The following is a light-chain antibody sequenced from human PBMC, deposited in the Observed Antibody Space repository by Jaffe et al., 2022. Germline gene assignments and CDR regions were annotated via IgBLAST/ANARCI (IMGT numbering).Light chain of an antibody. Sequence: AIQMTQSPSSVSASVGDRVTITCRASQGIRNDLGWYQLKPGKAPKLLIYAASSLHSGVPSRFSGSGSGTDFTLTISSLQPEDSASYFCLQDDKYPLTFGGGTKVEIK. CDR2: AAS. CDR1: QGIRND. V-gene: IGKV1-6*01. J-gene: IGKJ4*01. CDR3: LQDDKYPLT.